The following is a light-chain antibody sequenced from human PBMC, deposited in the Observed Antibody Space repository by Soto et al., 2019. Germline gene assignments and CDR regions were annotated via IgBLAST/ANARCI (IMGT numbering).Light chain of an antibody. J-gene: IGLJ3*02. V-gene: IGLV2-11*01. CDR2: DVN. CDR3: CSYAGSYTLV. Sequence: QSALTQPRSVSGSRGQSVTISCAGTSSDIGGYNYVSWYQQHPGKAPKLMIYDVNKRPSGVTDRFSGSKSGNTASLTISGLQAEDEADYYCCSYAGSYTLVFGGGTKVTVL. CDR1: SSDIGGYNY.